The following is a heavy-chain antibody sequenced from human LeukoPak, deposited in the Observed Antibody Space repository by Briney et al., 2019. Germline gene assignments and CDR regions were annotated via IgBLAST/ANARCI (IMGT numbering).Heavy chain of an antibody. CDR3: AREIMVRGEWWFDP. CDR2: IYTSGST. Sequence: SETLSLTCTVSGGSISSGSYYWSWIRQPAGKGLEWIGRIYTSGSTNYNPSLKSRVTISVDTSKNQFSLKLSSVTAADTAVYYCAREIMVRGEWWFDPWGQGTLVTVPS. D-gene: IGHD3-10*01. J-gene: IGHJ5*02. CDR1: GGSISSGSYY. V-gene: IGHV4-61*02.